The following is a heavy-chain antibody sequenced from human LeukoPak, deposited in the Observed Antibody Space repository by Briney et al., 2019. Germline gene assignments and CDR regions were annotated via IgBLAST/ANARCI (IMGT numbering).Heavy chain of an antibody. CDR1: GFTFSFYW. J-gene: IGHJ4*02. CDR2: ISDDGSST. V-gene: IGHV3-74*01. Sequence: GGSLRLSCAASGFTFSFYWMHWVRQAPGKGLVWVSRISDDGSSTSYAGSVKGRFTISGDDAKNTLYLQMNSLRAEDTAVYYCARDSEYCTGGTCRLDYWGQGTLVTVSS. CDR3: ARDSEYCTGGTCRLDY. D-gene: IGHD2-15*01.